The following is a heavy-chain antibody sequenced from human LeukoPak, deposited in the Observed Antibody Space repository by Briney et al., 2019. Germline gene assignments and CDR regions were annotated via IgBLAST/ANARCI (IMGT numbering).Heavy chain of an antibody. CDR3: ARDLKRSVLRFLEWLGGY. J-gene: IGHJ4*02. CDR1: GYTFTVYY. Sequence: GASVTVSFKASGYTFTVYYMHWVRQAPGQGREWMGWINPNSGGTNYAQKFQGRVTMTRDTSISTAYMELSRLRSDDTAVYYCARDLKRSVLRFLEWLGGYWGQGTLVTVSS. V-gene: IGHV1-2*02. D-gene: IGHD3-3*01. CDR2: INPNSGGT.